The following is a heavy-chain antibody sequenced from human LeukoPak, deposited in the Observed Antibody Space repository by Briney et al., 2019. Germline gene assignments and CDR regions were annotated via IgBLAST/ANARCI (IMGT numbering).Heavy chain of an antibody. CDR1: GFTFSNYA. CDR3: AKAGVELATISPFDI. D-gene: IGHD5-24*01. J-gene: IGHJ3*02. CDR2: ISGSGGST. Sequence: PGGSLRLSCAASGFTFSNYAMNWVRQAPGKGLEWVSAISGSGGSTYYADSVKGRFTIFRDNSKETLYLQMNSLTAEDTAVYYCAKAGVELATISPFDIWGQGTMATVSS. V-gene: IGHV3-23*01.